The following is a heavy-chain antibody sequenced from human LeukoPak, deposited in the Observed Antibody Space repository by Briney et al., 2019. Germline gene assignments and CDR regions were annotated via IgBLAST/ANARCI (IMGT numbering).Heavy chain of an antibody. D-gene: IGHD2-2*01. V-gene: IGHV4-59*08. CDR1: GGSISSYY. CDR3: ARQVKVVPAAMRRDAFDI. Sequence: SETLSLTCTGSGGSISSYYWSWIRQPPGKGLEWIGYIYYSGSTNYNPSLKSRVTISVDTSKNQFSLKLSSVTAADTAVYYCARQVKVVPAAMRRDAFDIWGQGTMVTVSS. CDR2: IYYSGST. J-gene: IGHJ3*02.